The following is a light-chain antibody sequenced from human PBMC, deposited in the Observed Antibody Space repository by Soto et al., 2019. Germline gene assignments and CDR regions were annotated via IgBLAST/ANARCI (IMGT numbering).Light chain of an antibody. CDR2: DAS. J-gene: IGKJ2*01. CDR1: QIISNW. CDR3: LQHNSYPHT. Sequence: EIQMTQSPSTLSASLGDRVTITCRASQIISNWLAWYQQKPRKAPSLLVYDASKLQTGVPSRFRGSGSGTEFTLTISSLQAEDSATYYCLQHNSYPHTFGQGTKVDIK. V-gene: IGKV1-5*01.